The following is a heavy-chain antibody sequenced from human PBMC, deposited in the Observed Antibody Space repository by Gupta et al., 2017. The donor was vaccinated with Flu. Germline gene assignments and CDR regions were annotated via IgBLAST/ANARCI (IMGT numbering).Heavy chain of an antibody. D-gene: IGHD2-15*01. CDR1: FSAYA. CDR2: IIPVFGQT. V-gene: IGHV1-69*01. Sequence: FSAYAINWVRQAPGQGLEWMGGIIPVFGQTKYAQKFQGRVTMTADESTSTAYMELSSLRFEDTAVYYCARKGGGHCSGGTCYSFDYWGQGTLVTVSS. J-gene: IGHJ4*02. CDR3: ARKGGGHCSGGTCYSFDY.